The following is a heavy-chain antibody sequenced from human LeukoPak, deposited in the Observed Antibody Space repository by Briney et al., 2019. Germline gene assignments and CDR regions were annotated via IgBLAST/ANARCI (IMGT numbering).Heavy chain of an antibody. CDR2: INTNTGNP. CDR1: RYTFTSYA. D-gene: IGHD5-12*01. Sequence: GASVKVSCKASRYTFTSYAMNWVRQATGQGLEWMGWINTNTGNPTYAQGFTGRFVFSLDTSVSTAYLQISSLKAEDTAVYYCARSGNSGYDFSSDYWGQGTLLTVSS. J-gene: IGHJ4*02. V-gene: IGHV7-4-1*02. CDR3: ARSGNSGYDFSSDY.